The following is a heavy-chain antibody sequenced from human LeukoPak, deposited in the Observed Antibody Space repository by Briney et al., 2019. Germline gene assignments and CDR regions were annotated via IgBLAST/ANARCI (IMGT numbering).Heavy chain of an antibody. J-gene: IGHJ5*02. Sequence: GASVKVSCKASGYTFTGYYMHWVRQAPGQGLEWMGWINPNSGGTNYAQKFQGRVTMTRDTSISTAYMELSRLRSDDTAVYYCARVGLRRSNWFDPWGQGTLVTVSS. CDR1: GYTFTGYY. D-gene: IGHD4-17*01. V-gene: IGHV1-2*02. CDR2: INPNSGGT. CDR3: ARVGLRRSNWFDP.